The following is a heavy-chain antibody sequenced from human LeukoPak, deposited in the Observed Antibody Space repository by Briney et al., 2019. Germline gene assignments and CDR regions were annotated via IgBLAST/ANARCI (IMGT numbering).Heavy chain of an antibody. CDR3: AKSGSGWRGSTYYFDY. Sequence: HPGGSLRLSCAASGFIFSTFAMGWVRQAPGKGLEWVSTISGSGATTYYAASVKGRFTISRDKSKNTLYLQMNSLRAEDTAIYFCAKSGSGWRGSTYYFDYWGQGTLVTVSS. CDR1: GFIFSTFA. V-gene: IGHV3-23*01. CDR2: ISGSGATT. D-gene: IGHD6-25*01. J-gene: IGHJ4*02.